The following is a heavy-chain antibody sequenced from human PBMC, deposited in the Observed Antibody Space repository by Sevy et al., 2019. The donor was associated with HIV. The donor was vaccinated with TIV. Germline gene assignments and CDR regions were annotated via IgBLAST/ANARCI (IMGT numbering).Heavy chain of an antibody. D-gene: IGHD3-22*01. CDR3: ATTTDYYDSSGYPFDY. J-gene: IGHJ4*02. V-gene: IGHV1-24*01. CDR1: GYTLTELS. Sequence: ASVKVSCKVSGYTLTELSMHWVRQAPGKGLEWMGTFDPEDDETIYAQKFQGRVTMTEDTSTDTAYMELSSLRCEDTAVYYCATTTDYYDSSGYPFDYWGQGTLVTVSS. CDR2: FDPEDDET.